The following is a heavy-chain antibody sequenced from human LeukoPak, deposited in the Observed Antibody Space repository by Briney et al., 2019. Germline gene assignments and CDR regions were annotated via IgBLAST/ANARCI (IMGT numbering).Heavy chain of an antibody. D-gene: IGHD3-22*01. CDR1: GFTFSSYA. CDR2: ISGSGVST. J-gene: IGHJ4*02. V-gene: IGHV3-23*01. Sequence: PGGSLRLFCAASGFTFSSYAMSWVRQAPGKGLEWVSAISGSGVSTYYADSVKGRFTISRDNSKNTLYLQMNSLRAEDTAVYYCAKSPYDSSGYYMDYWGQGTLVTVSS. CDR3: AKSPYDSSGYYMDY.